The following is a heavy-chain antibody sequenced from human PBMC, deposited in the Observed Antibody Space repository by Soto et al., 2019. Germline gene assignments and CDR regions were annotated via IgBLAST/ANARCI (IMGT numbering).Heavy chain of an antibody. CDR1: GFTFSSYW. V-gene: IGHV3-74*01. D-gene: IGHD3-3*01. CDR2: INSDGSST. Sequence: GGSLRLSCAASGFTFSSYWMHWVRQAPRKGLVWVSRINSDGSSTSYADSVKGRFTISRDNAKSTLYLQMNSLRAEDTAVYYCASTTYYEFWSGYHDAFAIWGQGTMDIVSS. CDR3: ASTTYYEFWSGYHDAFAI. J-gene: IGHJ3*02.